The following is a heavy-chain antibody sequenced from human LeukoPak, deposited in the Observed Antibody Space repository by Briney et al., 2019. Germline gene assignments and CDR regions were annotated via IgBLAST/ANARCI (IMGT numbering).Heavy chain of an antibody. CDR1: GSTLHTYN. CDR2: ITSSSSYI. D-gene: IGHD3-10*01. V-gene: IGHV3-21*04. J-gene: IGHJ4*02. Sequence: GGSLRLSCAASGSTLHTYNMNWVRQAPGGGLEWVSSITSSSSYIYYADSVKGRFTISRDNSKNTLYLQMNSLRAEDTAVYYCAKHLWGDLLWSGEGYYHGYWGQGTLVTVSS. CDR3: AKHLWGDLLWSGEGYYHGY.